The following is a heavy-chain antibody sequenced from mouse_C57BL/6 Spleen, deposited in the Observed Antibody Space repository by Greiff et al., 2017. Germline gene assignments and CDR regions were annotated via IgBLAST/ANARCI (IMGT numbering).Heavy chain of an antibody. J-gene: IGHJ1*03. CDR2: ISSGSSTI. CDR1: GFTFSDYG. V-gene: IGHV5-17*01. D-gene: IGHD2-5*01. Sequence: DVHLVESGGGLVKPGGSLKLSCAASGFTFSDYGMHWVRQAPEKGLEWVAYISSGSSTIYYADTVKGRFTISRDNAKNTLFLQMTSLRSEDTAMYYCARSNWPWYFDVWGTGTTVTVSS. CDR3: ARSNWPWYFDV.